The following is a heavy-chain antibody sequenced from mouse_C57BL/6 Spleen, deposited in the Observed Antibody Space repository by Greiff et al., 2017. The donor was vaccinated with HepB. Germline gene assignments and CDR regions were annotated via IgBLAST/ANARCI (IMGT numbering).Heavy chain of an antibody. CDR1: GFTFTDYY. Sequence: EVMLVESGGGLVQPGGSLSLSCAASGFTFTDYYMSWVRQPPGKALEWLGFIRNKANGYTTEYSASVNGRFTISRDNSQSILYLQMNALRAEDSATYYCARWTGTYGVDYWGQGTTLTVSS. CDR3: ARWTGTYGVDY. D-gene: IGHD4-1*01. CDR2: IRNKANGYTT. V-gene: IGHV7-3*01. J-gene: IGHJ2*01.